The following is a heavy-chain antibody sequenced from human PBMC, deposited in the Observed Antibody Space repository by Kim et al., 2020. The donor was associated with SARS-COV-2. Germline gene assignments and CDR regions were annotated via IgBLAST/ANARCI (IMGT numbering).Heavy chain of an antibody. CDR3: GGGQPIVVVLVAIGWF. CDR1: GGSFSGYN. J-gene: IGHJ5*01. Sequence: SETLSLTCAVYGGSFSGYNWSWIRQPPGKGLEWIGEINHSGSTKYNPSLKSRVTISVDTSKNQFSRKLSNVTAAATAVGGGGGGQPIVVVLVAIGWF. V-gene: IGHV4-34*01. D-gene: IGHD2-8*02. CDR2: INHSGST.